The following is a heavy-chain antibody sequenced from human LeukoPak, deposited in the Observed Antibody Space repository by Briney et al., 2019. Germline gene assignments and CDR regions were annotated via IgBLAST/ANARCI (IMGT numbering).Heavy chain of an antibody. CDR2: IRNDESDK. V-gene: IGHV3-30*02. D-gene: IGHD3-3*01. J-gene: IGHJ4*02. CDR3: AKDYEWSLDY. CDR1: GFTFSSYH. Sequence: GGSLRLSCAASGFTFSSYHMHWVRQAPGKGLGWVAFIRNDESDKYYADSVKGRFTISRDNSKNTLYVQMNSLRVEDTAVYYCAKDYEWSLDYWGQGTLVTVSS.